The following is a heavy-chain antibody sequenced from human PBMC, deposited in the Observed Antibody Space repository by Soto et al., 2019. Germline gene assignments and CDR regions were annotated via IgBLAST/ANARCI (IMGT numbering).Heavy chain of an antibody. CDR3: ARDGDNGMDV. CDR2: IYYSGST. D-gene: IGHD3-3*01. V-gene: IGHV4-59*01. CDR1: GGSISSYY. J-gene: IGHJ6*02. Sequence: QVQLQESGPGLVKPSETLSLTCTVSGGSISSYYWSWIRQPPGKGLEWIGYIYYSGSTNYNPSLKSRVTISVDTSKNQFSLKLSSVTAADTAVYYCARDGDNGMDVWGQGTTVTVSS.